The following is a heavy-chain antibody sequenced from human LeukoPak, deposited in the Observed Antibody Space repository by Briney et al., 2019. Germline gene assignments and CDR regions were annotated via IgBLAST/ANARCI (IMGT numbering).Heavy chain of an antibody. CDR3: ARAGDTAMVIYYYYYMDV. Sequence: GGSLRLSCAASGFTFSDYYMSWIRQAPGKGLEWVSYISSSGSTIYYADSVKGRFTISRDNAKNSLYLQMNSLRAEDTAVYYCARAGDTAMVIYYYYYMDVWGKGTTVTVSS. D-gene: IGHD5-18*01. J-gene: IGHJ6*03. CDR1: GFTFSDYY. CDR2: ISSSGSTI. V-gene: IGHV3-11*01.